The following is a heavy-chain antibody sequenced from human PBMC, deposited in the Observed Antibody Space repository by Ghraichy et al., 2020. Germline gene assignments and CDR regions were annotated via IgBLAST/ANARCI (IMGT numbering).Heavy chain of an antibody. CDR1: GFTFSRYG. Sequence: SLRLSCAASGFTFSRYGMQWVRQAPGKGLEWVRVISNEGSNRYVAESGKGRFTISRDNSKNTLYLQMNSLRAEDTAVYYCARDFDTSGFYYVSRFGYYHYGMDVWGQGTTVTVSS. CDR3: ARDFDTSGFYYVSRFGYYHYGMDV. D-gene: IGHD3-22*01. J-gene: IGHJ6*02. V-gene: IGHV3-30*03. CDR2: ISNEGSNR.